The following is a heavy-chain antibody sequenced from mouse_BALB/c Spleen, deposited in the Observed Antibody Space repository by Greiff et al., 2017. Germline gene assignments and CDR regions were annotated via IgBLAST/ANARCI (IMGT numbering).Heavy chain of an antibody. Sequence: VQLQESGPGLVAPSQSLSITCTVSGFSLTSYGVHWVRQPPGKGLEWLGVICAGGRTNYYSALMSRLSISKDNSKSQVFLKMNSLQTDDTAMYYCGRDRYYFDYWGQGTTLTVSS. CDR2: ICAGGRT. V-gene: IGHV2-9*02. CDR1: GFSLTSYG. CDR3: GRDRYYFDY. J-gene: IGHJ2*01.